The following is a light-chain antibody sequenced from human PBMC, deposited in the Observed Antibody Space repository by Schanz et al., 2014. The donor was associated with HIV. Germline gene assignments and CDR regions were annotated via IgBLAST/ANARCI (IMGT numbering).Light chain of an antibody. CDR1: QSVSSNF. Sequence: EIVLTQSPGTLSLSPGERATLSCRASQSVSSNFLAWYQQKPGQAPRLVIFGTSNRATGIPARFSGSGSGTDFTLTISSLEPEDFAVYYCQHYGSSFGPGTKVDIK. V-gene: IGKV3-20*01. CDR2: GTS. J-gene: IGKJ3*01. CDR3: QHYGSS.